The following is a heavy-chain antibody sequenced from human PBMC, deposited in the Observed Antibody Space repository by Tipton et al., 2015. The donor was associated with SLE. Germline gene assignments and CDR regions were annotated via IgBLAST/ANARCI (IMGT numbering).Heavy chain of an antibody. D-gene: IGHD5-24*01. V-gene: IGHV4-61*05. CDR1: GGSISSSSYY. J-gene: IGHJ4*02. CDR3: AGYYNYMDV. CDR2: IYYSGST. Sequence: TLSLTCTVSGGSISSSSYYWGWIRQPPGKGLEWIGYIYYSGSTNYNPSLRSRVTMSLDMSKNQFSLKLSSVTAADTAVYYCAGYYNYMDVWGQGTLVTVSS.